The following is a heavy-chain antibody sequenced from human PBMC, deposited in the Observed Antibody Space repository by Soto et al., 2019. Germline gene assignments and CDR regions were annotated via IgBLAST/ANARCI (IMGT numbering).Heavy chain of an antibody. CDR2: INPSGGST. CDR1: GYTFTSYD. D-gene: IGHD5-18*01. V-gene: IGHV1-46*03. CDR3: ARDRLGYSYGYVDY. J-gene: IGHJ4*02. Sequence: QVQLVQSGAEVKKPGASVKVSCKASGYTFTSYDMHWVRQAPGQGLEWMGIINPSGGSTSYEQKFQGRVTLTRDTSTSTVYMELSSLGSEESAVYYCARDRLGYSYGYVDYWGQGTLVTVSS.